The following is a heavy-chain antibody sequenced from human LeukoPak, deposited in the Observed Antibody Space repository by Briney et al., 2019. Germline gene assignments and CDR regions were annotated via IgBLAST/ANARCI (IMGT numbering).Heavy chain of an antibody. V-gene: IGHV1-69*13. J-gene: IGHJ6*02. CDR2: IIPIFGTA. D-gene: IGHD2-21*02. Sequence: SVKVSCTASGGTFSSYAISWVRQAPGQGLEWMGGIIPIFGTANYAQKFQGRVTITADESTSTAYMELSSLRSEDTAVYYCASLPIVVVTAANYYYYGMDVWGQGTTVTVSS. CDR1: GGTFSSYA. CDR3: ASLPIVVVTAANYYYYGMDV.